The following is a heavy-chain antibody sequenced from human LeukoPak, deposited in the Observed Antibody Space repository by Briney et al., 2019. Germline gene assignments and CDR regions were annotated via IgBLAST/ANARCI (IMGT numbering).Heavy chain of an antibody. J-gene: IGHJ6*02. CDR3: ARGNRWLAPNYGMDV. D-gene: IGHD1-14*01. Sequence: PSETLSLTCTVSGGSISSSSYYWGWIRQPPGKGLEWIGSIYYSGSTYYNPSLKSRVTISVDTSKNQFSLKLSSVTAADTAVYYCARGNRWLAPNYGMDVWGQGTTVTVSS. CDR1: GGSISSSSYY. V-gene: IGHV4-39*01. CDR2: IYYSGST.